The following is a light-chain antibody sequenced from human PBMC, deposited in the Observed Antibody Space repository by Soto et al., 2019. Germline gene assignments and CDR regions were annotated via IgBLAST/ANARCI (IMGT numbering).Light chain of an antibody. J-gene: IGKJ4*01. V-gene: IGKV3-15*01. Sequence: EIVMTQSPATLSVSLGERATLSCRASQTLYNNLAWYQQKLGQAPRLLIYGASARATDIPARFSGSGSGTEFTLSISGLQSEDFAIYYCQQYNDWPLTFGGGTKVEIK. CDR3: QQYNDWPLT. CDR1: QTLYNN. CDR2: GAS.